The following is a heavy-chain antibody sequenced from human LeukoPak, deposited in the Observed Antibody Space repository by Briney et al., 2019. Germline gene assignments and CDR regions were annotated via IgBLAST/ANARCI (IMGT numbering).Heavy chain of an antibody. V-gene: IGHV4-4*09. J-gene: IGHJ5*02. D-gene: IGHD3-22*01. CDR2: IYTSGST. Sequence: SETLSLTCTVSGGSISSYYWSWIRQPPGKGLEWIGYIYTSGSTNYNPSLKSRVTVSVDTSKNQFSLKLSSVTAADTAVYYCARISFEYYYDSSGPRGWFDPWGQGTLVTVSS. CDR3: ARISFEYYYDSSGPRGWFDP. CDR1: GGSISSYY.